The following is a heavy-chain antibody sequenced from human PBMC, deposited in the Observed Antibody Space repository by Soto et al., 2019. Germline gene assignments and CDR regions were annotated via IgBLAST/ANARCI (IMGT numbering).Heavy chain of an antibody. V-gene: IGHV4-30-4*01. CDR3: ARNYYDSSGNWFDP. CDR1: GGSISNGDYY. D-gene: IGHD3-22*01. CDR2: IYYSGST. Sequence: QVQLRESGPGLVKPSQTLSLTCTVSGGSISNGDYYWSWIRQPPGKGLEWIGYIYYSGSTYYNPSLRSRLAISVDTSKKQFSLKLRSVTAADTAVYFCARNYYDSSGNWFDPWGQGTLVTVSS. J-gene: IGHJ5*02.